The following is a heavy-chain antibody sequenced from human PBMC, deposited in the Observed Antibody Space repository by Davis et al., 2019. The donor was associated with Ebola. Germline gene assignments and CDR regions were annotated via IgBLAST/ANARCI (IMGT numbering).Heavy chain of an antibody. J-gene: IGHJ2*01. CDR2: VSAYNGNT. CDR1: GGTFSSYA. Sequence: AASVKVSCKASGGTFSSYAISWVRQAPGQGLEWMGWVSAYNGNTNYAQKLQGRVTMTTDTSTSTAYMELRRLRSDDTAVYYCARDLITSPFDLWGRGTLVTVSS. D-gene: IGHD3-22*01. V-gene: IGHV1-18*01. CDR3: ARDLITSPFDL.